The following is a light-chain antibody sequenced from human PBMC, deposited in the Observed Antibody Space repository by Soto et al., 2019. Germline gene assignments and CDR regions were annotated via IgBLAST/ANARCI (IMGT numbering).Light chain of an antibody. CDR3: QQSYSSPPT. J-gene: IGKJ1*01. V-gene: IGKV1-39*01. CDR2: AAS. Sequence: IQMTQSPASVSASVGDRVTITCRTSQSISTSLNWYQQKAGKAPKLLIFAASSLQSGVPSRFSGSRSGTDFTLTISSLQPEDFATYYCQQSYSSPPTFGQGTKVDIK. CDR1: QSISTS.